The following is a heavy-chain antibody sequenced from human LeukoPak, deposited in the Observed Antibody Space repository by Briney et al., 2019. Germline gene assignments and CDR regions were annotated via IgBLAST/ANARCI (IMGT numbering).Heavy chain of an antibody. CDR1: GFTFTSHV. Sequence: GGSLRLSCSASGFTFTSHVMHWVRQAPGKGLQYVSGISMNVQTTYYAGSVKGRFTISGDSSKNTVYLQMNSLTAEDTAVYYCVREGLERRTNFDYWGQGTLVSVSS. V-gene: IGHV3-64D*06. CDR2: ISMNVQTT. D-gene: IGHD1-1*01. J-gene: IGHJ4*02. CDR3: VREGLERRTNFDY.